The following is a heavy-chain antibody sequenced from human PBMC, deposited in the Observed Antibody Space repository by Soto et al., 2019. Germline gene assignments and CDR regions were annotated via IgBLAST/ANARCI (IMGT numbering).Heavy chain of an antibody. Sequence: QVQLVQSGPEVKEPGASVKISCKASGYTFTNFYIHWVRQAPGQGLEWMGIVNPNGGSTNYAQSLKGRITISRDRSTSTVYMDLSSLRSEETAVYYCARGLASGDYWGQGTLVTVSS. CDR1: GYTFTNFY. V-gene: IGHV1-46*03. J-gene: IGHJ4*02. D-gene: IGHD6-6*01. CDR2: VNPNGGST. CDR3: ARGLASGDY.